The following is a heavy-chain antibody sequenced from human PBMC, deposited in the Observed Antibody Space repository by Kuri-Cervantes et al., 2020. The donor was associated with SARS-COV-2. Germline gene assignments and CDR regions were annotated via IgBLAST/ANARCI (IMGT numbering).Heavy chain of an antibody. CDR1: GFTFSSYS. CDR3: ARDGGGNLGD. CDR2: ISSSSSTI. Sequence: GESLKISCAASGFTFSSYSMNWVRQAPGKGLEWVSYISSSSSTIYYADSVKGRFTISRDNSKNTLYLQMNSLRAEDTAVYYCARDGGGNLGDWGQGTLVTVSS. J-gene: IGHJ4*02. D-gene: IGHD4-23*01. V-gene: IGHV3-48*01.